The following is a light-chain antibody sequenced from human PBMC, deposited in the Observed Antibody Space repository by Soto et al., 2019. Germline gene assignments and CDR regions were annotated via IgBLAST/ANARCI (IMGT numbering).Light chain of an antibody. Sequence: QSALTQPRSVSGSPGQSVTISCTGTSSDLGSYNSVSWYQQHPGKAPKFMIYDVNKRPSGVPDRFSGSKSGNTASLTISGLQPDDEAYYYCFSYAGSSTLFGGGTKVTVL. CDR1: SSDLGSYNS. CDR2: DVN. V-gene: IGLV2-11*01. J-gene: IGLJ2*01. CDR3: FSYAGSSTL.